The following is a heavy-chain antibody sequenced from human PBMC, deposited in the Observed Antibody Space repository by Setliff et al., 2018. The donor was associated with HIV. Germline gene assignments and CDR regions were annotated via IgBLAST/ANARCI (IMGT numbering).Heavy chain of an antibody. V-gene: IGHV4-39*01. CDR3: SKRYSDFWSGQTDV. CDR2: FYYSGNT. CDR1: GVSLFTTDYY. D-gene: IGHD3-3*01. J-gene: IGHJ6*04. Sequence: TLSLTCSVSGVSLFTTDYYWGWIRQPPGKGLEWIGSFYYSGNTYYNPSLKSRVTISVDTSQSQLSLKLRGVTAADTAVYYCSKRYSDFWSGQTDVWGKGTTVTVSS.